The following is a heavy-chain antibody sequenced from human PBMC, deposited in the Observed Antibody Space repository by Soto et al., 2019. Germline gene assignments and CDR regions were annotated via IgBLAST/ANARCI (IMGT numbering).Heavy chain of an antibody. Sequence: EVQLLESGGGLVQPGGSLRLSCAASGFTFSSYAMSWVRQAPGKGLEWVSAISGSGGSTYYADSVKGRFTISRDNSKNTLYLQMNSLRAEDTAVYYCANGEVVPAAMGSWFDPWGQGTLVTVSS. J-gene: IGHJ5*02. CDR2: ISGSGGST. CDR3: ANGEVVPAAMGSWFDP. CDR1: GFTFSSYA. D-gene: IGHD2-2*01. V-gene: IGHV3-23*01.